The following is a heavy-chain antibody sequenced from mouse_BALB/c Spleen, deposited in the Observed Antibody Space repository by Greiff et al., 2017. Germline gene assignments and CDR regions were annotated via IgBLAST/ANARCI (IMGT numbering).Heavy chain of an antibody. Sequence: VQLVESGAELAKPGASVKMSCKASGYTFTSYWMHWVKQRPGQGLEWIGYINPSTGYTEYNQKFKDQATLTADKSSSTAYMQLSSLTSDDSAVYYCARSDWYFDVWGAGTTVTVSS. CDR1: GYTFTSYW. CDR2: INPSTGYT. V-gene: IGHV1-7*01. J-gene: IGHJ1*01. CDR3: ARSDWYFDV.